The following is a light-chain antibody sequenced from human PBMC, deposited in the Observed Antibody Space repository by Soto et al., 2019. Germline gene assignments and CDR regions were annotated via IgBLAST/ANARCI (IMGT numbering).Light chain of an antibody. CDR2: SAC. CDR3: QQLNSDPLT. J-gene: IGKJ4*01. Sequence: DIQLTQSPSFLSASVGDRVTITCRASQGISSYLAWYHQKPGKAPKLLIYSACTLQSGLPSRFSGRGSGTDFTLTISSLQPEDFATYYCQQLNSDPLTFGGGTKVEIK. V-gene: IGKV1-9*01. CDR1: QGISSY.